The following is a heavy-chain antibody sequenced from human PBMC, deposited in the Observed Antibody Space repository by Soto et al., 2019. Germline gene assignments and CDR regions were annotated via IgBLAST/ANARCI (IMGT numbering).Heavy chain of an antibody. CDR3: ATRGYCSSTSCYRYNWFDP. CDR2: FDPEDGET. Sequence: ASVKVSCKVSGYTLTELSMHWVRQAPGKGLEWMGGFDPEDGETIYAQKFQGKVTMTEDTSTDTAYMELSSLRSEDTAVYYCATRGYCSSTSCYRYNWFDPWGQGTLVTVSS. J-gene: IGHJ5*02. CDR1: GYTLTELS. D-gene: IGHD2-2*02. V-gene: IGHV1-24*01.